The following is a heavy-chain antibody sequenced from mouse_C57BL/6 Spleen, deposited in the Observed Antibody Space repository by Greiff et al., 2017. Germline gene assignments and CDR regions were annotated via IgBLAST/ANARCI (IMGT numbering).Heavy chain of an antibody. CDR1: GYSITSGYY. V-gene: IGHV3-6*01. D-gene: IGHD1-1*01. CDR2: ISYDGSN. Sequence: EVKLVESGPGLVKPSQSLSLTCSVTGYSITSGYYWNWIRQFPGNKLKWMGYISYDGSNNYNPSLKNRISITRDTSKNQFFLKLNSVTTEDTATYYCARARGATVVAPLDVWGTGTTVTVSS. J-gene: IGHJ1*03. CDR3: ARARGATVVAPLDV.